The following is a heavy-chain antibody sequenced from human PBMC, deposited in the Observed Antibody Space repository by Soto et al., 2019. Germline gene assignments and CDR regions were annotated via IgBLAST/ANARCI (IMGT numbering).Heavy chain of an antibody. D-gene: IGHD6-13*01. CDR1: GFTFSSYS. Sequence: EVQLVESGGGLVKPGGSLRLSCAASGFTFSSYSMNWVRQARGKGLEWVSSISSSSSYIYYADSVKGRFTISRDNAKNSLYLQMNSLRAEDTAVYYCARTAGSSSWYGLDYWGQGTLVTVSS. V-gene: IGHV3-21*01. CDR3: ARTAGSSSWYGLDY. J-gene: IGHJ4*02. CDR2: ISSSSSYI.